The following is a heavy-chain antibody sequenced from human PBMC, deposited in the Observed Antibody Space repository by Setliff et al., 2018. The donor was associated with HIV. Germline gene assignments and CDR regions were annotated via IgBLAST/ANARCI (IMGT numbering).Heavy chain of an antibody. Sequence: KPSETLSLTCTVSGGSISSHYWSWIRQPPGKGLEWIGFIYYSGSSNYNPSLKSRVTISVDTSKNQFSLKLSSVTAADTAVYYCARSGLYGSSGYYLEYFDYWGQGTLVTVS. J-gene: IGHJ4*02. V-gene: IGHV4-59*11. CDR3: ARSGLYGSSGYYLEYFDY. CDR1: GGSISSHY. D-gene: IGHD3-22*01. CDR2: IYYSGSS.